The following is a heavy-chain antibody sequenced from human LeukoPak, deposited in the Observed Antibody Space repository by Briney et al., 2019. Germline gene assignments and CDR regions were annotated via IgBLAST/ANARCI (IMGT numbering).Heavy chain of an antibody. J-gene: IGHJ4*02. Sequence: GGSLRLPCAASGFSFISYGMHWVRQAPGKGLEWVGVISDDGRRKDYADSVKGRFTISRDNSKDTLYLQMNSLRAEDTAVYYCAKRPSDYGDYVSYFDYWGQGTLVTVSS. CDR1: GFSFISYG. CDR2: ISDDGRRK. V-gene: IGHV3-30*18. CDR3: AKRPSDYGDYVSYFDY. D-gene: IGHD4-17*01.